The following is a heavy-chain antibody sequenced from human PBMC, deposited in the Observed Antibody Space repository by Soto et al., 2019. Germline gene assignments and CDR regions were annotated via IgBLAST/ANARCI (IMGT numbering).Heavy chain of an antibody. CDR2: IYYSGTT. CDR3: ARGLGREYHDNRDSLPLDC. Sequence: SETLSLTCTVSGASIRSTYWSWIRQSPGKXLEWIGYIYYSGTTNYNPSLKNRVTISVDTSKNQLSLNLTSVTAADTAVYYCARGLGREYHDNRDSLPLDCWGQGTLVTVSS. D-gene: IGHD3-22*01. CDR1: GASIRSTY. V-gene: IGHV4-59*01. J-gene: IGHJ4*02.